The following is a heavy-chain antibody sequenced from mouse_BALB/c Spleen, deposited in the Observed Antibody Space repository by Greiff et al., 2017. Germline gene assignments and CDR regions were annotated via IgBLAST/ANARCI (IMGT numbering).Heavy chain of an antibody. CDR2: ISYDGSN. V-gene: IGHV3-6*02. D-gene: IGHD2-2*01. CDR3: ARELVHWYFDV. Sequence: EVQLQESGPGLVKPSQSLSLTCSVTGYSITSCYYWNWIRQFPGNKLEWMGYISYDGSNNYNPSLKNRISITRDTSKNQFFLKLNPVTTEDTATYYCARELVHWYFDVWGAGTTVTVSS. CDR1: GYSITSCYY. J-gene: IGHJ1*01.